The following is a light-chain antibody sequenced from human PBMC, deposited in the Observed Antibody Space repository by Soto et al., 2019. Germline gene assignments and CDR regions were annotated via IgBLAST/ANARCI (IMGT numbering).Light chain of an antibody. Sequence: QSALTQPRSVSGSPGQSVTISCTGTSSDVGGYNYVSWYQQHPGKAPKLVIYDVSKRPSGVPDRFSGSKSANTASLTVSGVQAEDEADYYCCSYGGNSLGVFGGGTKLTVL. CDR3: CSYGGNSLGV. CDR2: DVS. J-gene: IGLJ3*02. CDR1: SSDVGGYNY. V-gene: IGLV2-11*01.